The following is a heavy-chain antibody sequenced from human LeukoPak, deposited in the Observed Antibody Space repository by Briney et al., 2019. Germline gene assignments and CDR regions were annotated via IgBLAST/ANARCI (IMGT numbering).Heavy chain of an antibody. V-gene: IGHV1-69*05. Sequence: SVKVSCKASGGTFSSYAISWVRQAPGRGLEWMGGIIPIFGTANYAQKFQGRVTITTDESTSTAYMELSSLRSEDTAVYYCARGGESEGNFGGPNWFDPWGQGTLVTVSS. CDR3: ARGGESEGNFGGPNWFDP. D-gene: IGHD4-23*01. J-gene: IGHJ5*02. CDR1: GGTFSSYA. CDR2: IIPIFGTA.